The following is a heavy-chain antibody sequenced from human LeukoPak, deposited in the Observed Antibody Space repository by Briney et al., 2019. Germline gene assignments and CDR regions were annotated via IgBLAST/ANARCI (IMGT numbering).Heavy chain of an antibody. D-gene: IGHD2-2*01. J-gene: IGHJ3*02. CDR1: GFTVSSNY. CDR2: IYSGGST. CDR3: ARDNIVVVPAARGDAFDI. V-gene: IGHV3-66*01. Sequence: GGSLRLSCAASGFTVSSNYMSWVRQAPGKGLEWVSDIYSGGSTYYADSVKGRFTISRDNSKNTLYLQMNSLRAEDTAVYYCARDNIVVVPAARGDAFDIWGQGTMVTVSS.